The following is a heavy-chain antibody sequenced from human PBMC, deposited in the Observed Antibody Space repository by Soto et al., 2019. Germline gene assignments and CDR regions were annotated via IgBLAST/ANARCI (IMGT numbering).Heavy chain of an antibody. CDR1: GFTFSSYS. V-gene: IGHV3-48*02. Sequence: GGSLRLSCAASGFTFSSYSMNWVRQAPGKGLEWVSYISSSSSTIYYADSVKGRFTISRDNAKNSLYLQMNSLRDEDTAVYYCARAQNGVRFLEWLFAFDIWGQGTMVTVSS. D-gene: IGHD3-3*01. CDR3: ARAQNGVRFLEWLFAFDI. CDR2: ISSSSSTI. J-gene: IGHJ3*02.